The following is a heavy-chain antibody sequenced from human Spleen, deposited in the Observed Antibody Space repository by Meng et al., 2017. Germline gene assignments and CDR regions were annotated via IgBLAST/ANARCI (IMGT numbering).Heavy chain of an antibody. D-gene: IGHD4-11*01. V-gene: IGHV4-34*04. CDR1: GGSFSDYY. J-gene: IGHJ4*02. CDR2: INHSGST. CDR3: ARGPTTMAHDFDY. Sequence: VPLQHGCVALLMASETLSLTCVVSGGSFSDYYWSWIRQPPGKGLEWIGEINHSGSTHDNPSLESRATISVDTSQNNLSLKLSSVTAADSAVYYCARGPTTMAHDFDYWGQGTLVTVSS.